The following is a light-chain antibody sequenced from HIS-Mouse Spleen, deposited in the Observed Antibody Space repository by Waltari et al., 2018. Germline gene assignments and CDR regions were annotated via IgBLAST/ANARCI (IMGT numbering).Light chain of an antibody. CDR3: QSADSSGTYWV. J-gene: IGLJ3*02. V-gene: IGLV3-25*03. CDR2: KDS. Sequence: SYELTQPPSVSVSPGQTARITCSGDALPKQYAYWYHQKPGQAPVLVIYKDSERPSGIPGRFPGSSSGTTVTLTISGVQAEDEADYYCQSADSSGTYWVFGGGTKLTVL. CDR1: ALPKQY.